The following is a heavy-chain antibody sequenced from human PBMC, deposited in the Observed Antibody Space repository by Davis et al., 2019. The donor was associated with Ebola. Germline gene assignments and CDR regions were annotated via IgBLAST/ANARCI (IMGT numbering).Heavy chain of an antibody. D-gene: IGHD6-13*01. CDR3: ARYPGMAAAGTGYYYGMDV. J-gene: IGHJ6*02. CDR1: GGSISSSSYY. V-gene: IGHV4-39*01. CDR2: IYYSGST. Sequence: MPSETLSLTCPVSGGSISSSSYYWGWIRQPPGKGLEWIGTIYYSGSTYYNPSLKSRVTISVDTSKNQVSLKLSSVTAADTAVYYCARYPGMAAAGTGYYYGMDVWGQGTTVTVSS.